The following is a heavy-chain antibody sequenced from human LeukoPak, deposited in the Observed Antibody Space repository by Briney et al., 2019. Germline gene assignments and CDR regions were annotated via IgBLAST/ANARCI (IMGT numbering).Heavy chain of an antibody. CDR2: IYTSGST. J-gene: IGHJ6*03. D-gene: IGHD3-9*01. CDR1: GGSFSGYY. CDR3: ARDGDILTGYYYYYYMDV. Sequence: SETLSLTCAVYGGSFSGYYWSWIRQPAGKGLEWIGRIYTSGSTNYNPSLKSRVTMSVDTSKNQFSLKLSSVTAADTAVYYCARDGDILTGYYYYYYMDVWGKGTTVTISS. V-gene: IGHV4-4*07.